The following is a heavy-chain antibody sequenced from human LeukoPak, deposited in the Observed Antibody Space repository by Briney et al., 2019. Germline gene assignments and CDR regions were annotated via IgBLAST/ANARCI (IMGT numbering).Heavy chain of an antibody. Sequence: SDTLSLTCAVYGGSFSGYYWSWIRQPPGKGLEWIGEINHSGSTNYNPSLKSRVTISVDTSKNQFSLKLSSVTAADTAVYYCARTFDWQFDYWGQGTLVTVSS. CDR2: INHSGST. CDR1: GGSFSGYY. D-gene: IGHD3-9*01. V-gene: IGHV4-34*01. CDR3: ARTFDWQFDY. J-gene: IGHJ4*02.